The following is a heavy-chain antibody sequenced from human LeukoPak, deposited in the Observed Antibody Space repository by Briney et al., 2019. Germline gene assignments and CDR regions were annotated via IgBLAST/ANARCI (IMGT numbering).Heavy chain of an antibody. V-gene: IGHV6-1*01. CDR1: GDSVSNNSAA. J-gene: IGHJ4*02. Sequence: SQTLSLTCAISGDSVSNNSAAWNWIRESPSRGLEWLGRTYYRSKLYNDYALSVKSRIHINPDTSKNHSSLQLKSVAPEDTAVYYCARENGSPYYFDYWGQGTLVTVSS. CDR2: TYYRSKLYN. CDR3: ARENGSPYYFDY. D-gene: IGHD2-8*01.